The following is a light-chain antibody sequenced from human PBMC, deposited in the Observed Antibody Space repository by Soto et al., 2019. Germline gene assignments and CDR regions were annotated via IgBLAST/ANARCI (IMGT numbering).Light chain of an antibody. CDR3: SSYTSSSTSVV. CDR1: SSDVGGYNY. Sequence: QSALTQPASVSGSPGQSITISCTGTSSDVGGYNYVSWYQQHPGKAPKLMIYDVSKRPSGVSNRFSGSKSGNTASLTICGLQAEDESDYYCSSYTSSSTSVVFGGGTKLTVL. CDR2: DVS. J-gene: IGLJ3*02. V-gene: IGLV2-14*01.